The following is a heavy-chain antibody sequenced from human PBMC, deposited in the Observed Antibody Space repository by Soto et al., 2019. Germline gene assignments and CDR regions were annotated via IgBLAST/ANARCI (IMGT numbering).Heavy chain of an antibody. V-gene: IGHV3-30*18. Sequence: QVQLVESGGGVVQPGRSLRLSCAASGFTLSGYGVHWVRQAPGKGLEWVAGMSHDGSQKWYADSVKGRFTISRDNSENTLYLQMNRLRGEDTAVYYCAKEGASSEDAFDIWGQGTMVTVSS. D-gene: IGHD1-26*01. CDR1: GFTLSGYG. J-gene: IGHJ3*02. CDR3: AKEGASSEDAFDI. CDR2: MSHDGSQK.